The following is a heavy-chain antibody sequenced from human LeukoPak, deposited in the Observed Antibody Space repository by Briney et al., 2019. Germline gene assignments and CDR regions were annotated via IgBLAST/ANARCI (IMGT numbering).Heavy chain of an antibody. J-gene: IGHJ4*02. Sequence: GGSLRLSCAASGFTFSSYSMNWVRQAPGKGLDRVSYISSGSAAIYYADSVKGRFTVSRDNAKNSLYLQMNSLTDEDTAVYYCATEPLDYWGQGTLVTVSS. CDR3: ATEPLDY. CDR2: ISSGSAAI. V-gene: IGHV3-48*02. CDR1: GFTFSSYS.